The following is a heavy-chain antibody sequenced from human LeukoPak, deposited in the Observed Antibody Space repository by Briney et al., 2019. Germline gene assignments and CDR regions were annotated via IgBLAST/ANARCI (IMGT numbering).Heavy chain of an antibody. CDR3: ASVAAAGPIGY. CDR1: GFTFSSYA. Sequence: GGFLRLSCAASGFTFSSYAMHWVRQAPGKGLEWVAVISYDGSNKYYADSVKGRFTISRDNSKNTLYLQTNSLRAEDTAVYYCASVAAAGPIGYWGQGTLVTVSS. CDR2: ISYDGSNK. J-gene: IGHJ4*02. V-gene: IGHV3-30-3*01. D-gene: IGHD6-13*01.